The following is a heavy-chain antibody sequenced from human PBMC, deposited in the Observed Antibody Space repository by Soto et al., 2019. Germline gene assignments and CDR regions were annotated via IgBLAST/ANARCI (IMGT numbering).Heavy chain of an antibody. CDR3: ARDTRGYSGYERHSYYYYIDV. CDR2: IWYDGSNK. Sequence: QVQLVESGGGVVQPGRSLRLSCAASGFTFSSYGMHWVRQAPGKGLEGVAVIWYDGSNKYYADSVKGRFTISRDNSKNTLYLQMNSLRAEDTAVYYCARDTRGYSGYERHSYYYYIDVWGQGTTVTVSS. J-gene: IGHJ6*03. V-gene: IGHV3-33*01. CDR1: GFTFSSYG. D-gene: IGHD5-12*01.